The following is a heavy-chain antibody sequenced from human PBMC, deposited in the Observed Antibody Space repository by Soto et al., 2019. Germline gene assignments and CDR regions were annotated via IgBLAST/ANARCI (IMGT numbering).Heavy chain of an antibody. D-gene: IGHD5-18*01. CDR2: IYYSGST. CDR3: ARYSDVDTARWFDP. J-gene: IGHJ5*02. CDR1: GGSISSYY. V-gene: IGHV4-59*01. Sequence: PSETLSLTCTVSGGSISSYYWSWIRQPPGKGLEWIGYIYYSGSTNYNPSLKSRVTISVDTSKNQFSLKLSSVTAADTAVYYCARYSDVDTARWFDPWGQGTLVTVSS.